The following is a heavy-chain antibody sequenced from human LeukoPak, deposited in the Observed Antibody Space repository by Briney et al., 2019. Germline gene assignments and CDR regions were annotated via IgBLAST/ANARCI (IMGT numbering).Heavy chain of an antibody. CDR2: IRSKAYGGTT. CDR1: GFTFGDYA. V-gene: IGHV3-49*03. CDR3: TRCDYGDYGRQPPAMDF. Sequence: PGRSLRLSCTASGFTFGDYAMRWFRQAPGKGLEWVGFIRSKAYGGTTEYAASVKGRFTISRDDSKSIAYLQMNSLKTEDTAVYYCTRCDYGDYGRQPPAMDFWGQGTLVTVSS. J-gene: IGHJ4*02. D-gene: IGHD4-17*01.